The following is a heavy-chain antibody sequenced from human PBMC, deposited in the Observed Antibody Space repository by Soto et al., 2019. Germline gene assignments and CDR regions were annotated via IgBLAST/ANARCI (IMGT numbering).Heavy chain of an antibody. Sequence: EVQLLESVGGLVQPGGSLRLACAASRFTFSSYAMSCVRQAPGKGLEWVSAISGSGGSTYYADSVKGRCTISRDNSKSALYLQMNSLRAEDTAVYYCAKLEGAKTFDWYFDLWGRGTLVTFSS. CDR1: RFTFSSYA. CDR2: ISGSGGST. J-gene: IGHJ2*01. CDR3: AKLEGAKTFDWYFDL. V-gene: IGHV3-23*01.